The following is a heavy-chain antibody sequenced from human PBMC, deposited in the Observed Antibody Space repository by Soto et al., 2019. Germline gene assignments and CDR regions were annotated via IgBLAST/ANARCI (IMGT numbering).Heavy chain of an antibody. Sequence: QSGGTLRLSCVASAFSFSTFAMSWDGQAPGKGLEWVSRITGSGREGYYADSVRGRFTISRDNSRNTLLLQMNSLRDDDTAVYFCAKDLAESDDFGGYWAPFDYCGRGTQVTVS. D-gene: IGHD4-17*01. J-gene: IGHJ4*02. CDR3: AKDLAESDDFGGYWAPFDY. V-gene: IGHV3-23*01. CDR1: AFSFSTFA. CDR2: ITGSGREG.